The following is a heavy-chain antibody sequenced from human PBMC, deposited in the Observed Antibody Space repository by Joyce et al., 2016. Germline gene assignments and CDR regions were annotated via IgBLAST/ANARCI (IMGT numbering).Heavy chain of an antibody. D-gene: IGHD3-16*01. CDR2: IYYTGIA. Sequence: QLQLQESGPGLVRPSETLSLTCTVSGGSISSNTHHWAWIRQPPGKGLEWIGSIYYTGIAFYKPSLRSRLTVSIDTSKNQFTRRVTSVSAADTGVYYCARESMGVADYWGHGTLVTVSS. CDR1: GGSISSNTHH. J-gene: IGHJ4*01. CDR3: ARESMGVADY. V-gene: IGHV4-39*02.